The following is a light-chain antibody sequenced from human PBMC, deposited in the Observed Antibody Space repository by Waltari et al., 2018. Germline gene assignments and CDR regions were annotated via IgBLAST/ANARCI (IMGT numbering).Light chain of an antibody. CDR2: GAT. CDR3: LQYKSYPLT. J-gene: IGKJ3*01. CDR1: QGISSS. Sequence: DIRMTQSPSSLSASVGDTVTITCRASQGISSSLNWFQQKPGKTPKLLMFGATTLQSGVPSMFSGSGSGTEFTLTISSLQPEDSATYFCLQYKSYPLTFGPGTKLDIK. V-gene: IGKV1-17*01.